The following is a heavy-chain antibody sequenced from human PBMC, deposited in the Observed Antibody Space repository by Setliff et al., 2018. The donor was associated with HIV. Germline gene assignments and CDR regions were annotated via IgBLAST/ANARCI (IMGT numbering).Heavy chain of an antibody. CDR3: VKGYVARRSYTYGYDY. J-gene: IGHJ4*02. CDR2: IWYDGSNK. Sequence: GGSLRLSCAASGFTFSDYGMHWVRQAPGKGLEWVAMIWYDGSNKYYEDSVKGRFTISRDNSKNTVHLQMNSLRGEDTAMYYCVKGYVARRSYTYGYDYWGQGTLVTVSS. V-gene: IGHV3-30*02. CDR1: GFTFSDYG. D-gene: IGHD5-18*01.